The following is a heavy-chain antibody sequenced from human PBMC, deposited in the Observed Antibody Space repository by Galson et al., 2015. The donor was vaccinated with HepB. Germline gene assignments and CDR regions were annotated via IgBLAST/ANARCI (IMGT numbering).Heavy chain of an antibody. Sequence: SLRLSCAASGVTFSNAGMHWVRQAPGKGLEWVASISPDGNNKLYVDSVKGRFTISRDHSKNTLFLQMNSLTGEDTAVYYCAKGPYSNILLSGGWFDPWGQGTLVTVSS. D-gene: IGHD4-11*01. J-gene: IGHJ5*02. CDR3: AKGPYSNILLSGGWFDP. CDR2: ISPDGNNK. V-gene: IGHV3-30*18. CDR1: GVTFSNAG.